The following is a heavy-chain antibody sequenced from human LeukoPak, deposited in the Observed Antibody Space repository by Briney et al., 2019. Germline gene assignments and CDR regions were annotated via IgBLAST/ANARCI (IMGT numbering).Heavy chain of an antibody. V-gene: IGHV3-15*01. J-gene: IGHJ6*03. CDR2: IKSKYDGVTI. CDR3: NTDPPRTGGRYMAV. CDR1: VLTLSLLR. Sequence: NPGGSLRLSCAVSVLTLSLLRMIWLRQAPGGGLEWVVRIKSKYDGVTIEYAGTVNGRLTISRDDSRDTLYLQMNTLKTEDTAVYYCNTDPPRTGGRYMAVWGKGTTVTVSS. D-gene: IGHD3-10*01.